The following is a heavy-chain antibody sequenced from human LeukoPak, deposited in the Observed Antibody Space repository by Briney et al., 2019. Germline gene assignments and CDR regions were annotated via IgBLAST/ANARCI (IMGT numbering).Heavy chain of an antibody. V-gene: IGHV5-51*01. CDR2: IYPGDSDT. D-gene: IGHD3-10*01. Sequence: GESLKISCKASGNSITTYWIGWVRQMPGKGLEWMGIIYPGDSDTRYSPSFQGQVTISADKSISTAYLQWSSLKASDTAMYYCARQLLWFGETNNWFDPWGQGTLVTVSS. CDR3: ARQLLWFGETNNWFDP. CDR1: GNSITTYW. J-gene: IGHJ5*02.